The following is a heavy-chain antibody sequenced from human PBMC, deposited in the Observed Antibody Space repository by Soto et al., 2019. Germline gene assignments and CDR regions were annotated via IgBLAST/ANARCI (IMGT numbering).Heavy chain of an antibody. D-gene: IGHD3-9*01. Sequence: SGPTLVNPTQTLTLTCTFSGFSLTTNKMSVSWIRQPPGKALEWLARIDWDDDKFYNTSLKTRLTISKDTSKNQVLLTMTDMDPVDTATYYCAHRPSPYYDFLTGYYDGAPFDIWGQGTMVTVS. CDR2: IDWDDDK. V-gene: IGHV2-70*12. CDR3: AHRPSPYYDFLTGYYDGAPFDI. CDR1: GFSLTTNKMS. J-gene: IGHJ3*02.